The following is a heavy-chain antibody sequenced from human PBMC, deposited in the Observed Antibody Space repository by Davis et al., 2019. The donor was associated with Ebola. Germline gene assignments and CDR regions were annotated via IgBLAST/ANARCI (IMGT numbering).Heavy chain of an antibody. CDR2: ISSSSSYI. J-gene: IGHJ6*02. CDR3: ARDITMIVVVITGGMDV. CDR1: GFTFSSYS. D-gene: IGHD3-22*01. Sequence: GGSLRLSCAASGFTFSSYSMNWVRQAPGKGLEWVSSISSSSSYIYYADSVKGRFTISRDNAKNSLYLQMNSLRAEDTAVYYCARDITMIVVVITGGMDVWGQGTTVTVSS. V-gene: IGHV3-21*01.